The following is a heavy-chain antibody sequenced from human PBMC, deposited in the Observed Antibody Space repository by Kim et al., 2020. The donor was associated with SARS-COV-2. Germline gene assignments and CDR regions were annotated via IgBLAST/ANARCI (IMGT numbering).Heavy chain of an antibody. CDR2: ISGSGSST. Sequence: GGSLRLSCAASGFTFSNYAMSWVRQAPGKGLEWVSAISGSGSSTYYADSVKGRFTISRDNSKNTLYLQMNSLRAEDTAVYYCAKDSSYYYDSSGYYVPFDYWGQGTLVSVSS. V-gene: IGHV3-23*01. D-gene: IGHD3-22*01. CDR1: GFTFSNYA. CDR3: AKDSSYYYDSSGYYVPFDY. J-gene: IGHJ4*02.